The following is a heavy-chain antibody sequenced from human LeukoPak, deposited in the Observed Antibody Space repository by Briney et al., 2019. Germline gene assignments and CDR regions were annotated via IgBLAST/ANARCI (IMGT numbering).Heavy chain of an antibody. V-gene: IGHV1-46*01. J-gene: IGHJ4*02. CDR3: AREGSLSSSWYEDY. CDR1: XXXFTXXX. D-gene: IGHD6-13*01. Sequence: SXXXFTXXXXHWVXXXXGQXXXXXXIINPSGGSTSYAQKFQGRVTMTRDTSTSTVYMELSSLRSEDTAVYYCAREGSLSSSWYEDYWGQGTLVTVSS. CDR2: INPSGGST.